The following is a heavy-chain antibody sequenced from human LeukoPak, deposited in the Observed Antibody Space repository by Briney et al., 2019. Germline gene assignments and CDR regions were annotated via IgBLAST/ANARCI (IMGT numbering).Heavy chain of an antibody. D-gene: IGHD6-6*01. J-gene: IGHJ3*02. CDR2: IKSKTDGGTT. CDR3: TTEMQLGDAFDI. Sequence: GGSLRLSCAASGFTFSNAWMSWVRQAPGKGLEWVGRIKSKTDGGTTDYAAPVKGRFTISRDDSKNTLYLQMNSLKTEDTAVYYCTTEMQLGDAFDIWGQGTMVTASS. CDR1: GFTFSNAW. V-gene: IGHV3-15*01.